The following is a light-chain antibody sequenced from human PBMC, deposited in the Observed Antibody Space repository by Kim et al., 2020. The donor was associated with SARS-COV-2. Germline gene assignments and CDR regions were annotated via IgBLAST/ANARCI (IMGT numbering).Light chain of an antibody. J-gene: IGKJ1*01. V-gene: IGKV3-20*01. CDR3: QQYANSPRT. CDR1: QTVASSY. CDR2: GIS. Sequence: EIVLTQSPDTLSLSPGERATLSCRASQTVASSYLAWYQQKPGQAPRLLIYGISYRATGTPDRFSGSGSGTDFSLTIGRLEPEDFAVYYCQQYANSPRTFGQGTKVDIK.